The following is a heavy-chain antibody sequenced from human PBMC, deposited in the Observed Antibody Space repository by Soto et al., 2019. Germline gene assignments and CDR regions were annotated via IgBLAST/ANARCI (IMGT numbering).Heavy chain of an antibody. Sequence: EVQLVESGGGLVQPGGSLRLSCAASGFKFNYYAMNWVRQVPGKGLEWVSYISATSAKIDYADSVKGRFTISRDNARNSLYLQMNSLRDEDTAVYHSVADSSYGSHWVSHFDQWGRGTLVTVSS. D-gene: IGHD3-16*01. CDR2: ISATSAKI. CDR3: VADSSYGSHWVSHFDQ. CDR1: GFKFNYYA. J-gene: IGHJ4*02. V-gene: IGHV3-48*02.